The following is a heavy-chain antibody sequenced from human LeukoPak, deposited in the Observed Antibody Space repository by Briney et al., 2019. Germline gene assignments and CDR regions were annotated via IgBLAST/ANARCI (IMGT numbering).Heavy chain of an antibody. V-gene: IGHV5-51*01. Sequence: GESLKISCKGSGYSFTNYWIGWVRQMPGKGLEWMRILYPGDSDTRYSPSFQGEVTMSADKSIRPAYLQWGSLQASDTAMYYCARQVPGCSGGSCYSGSFDPWGQGTLVIVSS. J-gene: IGHJ5*02. D-gene: IGHD2-15*01. CDR2: LYPGDSDT. CDR3: ARQVPGCSGGSCYSGSFDP. CDR1: GYSFTNYW.